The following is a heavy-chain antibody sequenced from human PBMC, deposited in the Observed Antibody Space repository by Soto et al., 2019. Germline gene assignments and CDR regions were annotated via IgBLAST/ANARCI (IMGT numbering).Heavy chain of an antibody. Sequence: PGGSLRLSCAASGFTFSSYSMNWVRQAPGKGLEWVSSISSSSSYIYYADSVKGRFTISRDNAKISLYLQMNSLRAEDTAVYYCARDVRRPGYYKNNTSYFPDFDYWGQGTQVTVSS. CDR2: ISSSSSYI. J-gene: IGHJ4*02. V-gene: IGHV3-21*01. CDR3: ARDVRRPGYYKNNTSYFPDFDY. D-gene: IGHD3-22*01. CDR1: GFTFSSYS.